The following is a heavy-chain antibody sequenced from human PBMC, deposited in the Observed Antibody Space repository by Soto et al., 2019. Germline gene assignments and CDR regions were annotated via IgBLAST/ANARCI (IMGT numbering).Heavy chain of an antibody. J-gene: IGHJ6*02. V-gene: IGHV3-7*01. CDR2: IKQDGSEE. D-gene: IGHD6-13*01. CDR3: ARIAASGRGWDV. CDR1: GFTFSSYW. Sequence: EVQLVESGGGLVQPGGSLRLSCVDSGFTFSSYWMRWVRQARVKGLEWVGNIKQDGSEENYVDSVKGRFTISRDKTKNSMYLQMNSLRAEDTAVYYCARIAASGRGWDVWGQGTTVVVSS.